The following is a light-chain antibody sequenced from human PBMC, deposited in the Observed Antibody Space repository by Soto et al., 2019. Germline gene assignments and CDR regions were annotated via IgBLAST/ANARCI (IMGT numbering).Light chain of an antibody. Sequence: DIVMTQYPDSLAVSLGERADINCKSSQSVIHTSNNKTYLAWYQQQAGQPPELLLYWASVRDSGVPDRFSGSGSGTDFTLTISRLEPEDFAVYYCQQYGSSPRTVGQGTKVAI. V-gene: IGKV4-1*01. CDR3: QQYGSSPRT. CDR1: QSVIHTSNNKTY. CDR2: WAS. J-gene: IGKJ1*01.